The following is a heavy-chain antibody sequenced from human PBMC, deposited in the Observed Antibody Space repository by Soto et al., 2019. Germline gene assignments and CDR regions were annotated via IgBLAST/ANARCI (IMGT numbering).Heavy chain of an antibody. CDR2: ISGSGGST. Sequence: GGSLRLSCAASGFTFSSYAMSWVRQAPGKGLEWVSAISGSGGSTYYADSVKGRFTISRDNSKNTLYLQMNSLRAEDTAVYYCAKDMWVVVVPAATNYYYYGMDVWGQGTTVTVSS. D-gene: IGHD2-2*01. CDR3: AKDMWVVVVPAATNYYYYGMDV. V-gene: IGHV3-23*01. J-gene: IGHJ6*02. CDR1: GFTFSSYA.